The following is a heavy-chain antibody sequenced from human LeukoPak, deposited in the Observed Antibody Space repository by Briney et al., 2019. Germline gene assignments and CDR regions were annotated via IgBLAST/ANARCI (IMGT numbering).Heavy chain of an antibody. D-gene: IGHD5-18*01. CDR1: GGSLSSYY. Sequence: PSETLSLTCTVSGGSLSSYYWSWIRQSPGEGLEWIGYINYRGSTNYNPSLKSRVTISVDTSKNQFSLKLSSLTAADTAVYYCARSVLGYSYGLHIDYWGQGTLVTVSS. V-gene: IGHV4-59*01. J-gene: IGHJ4*02. CDR2: INYRGST. CDR3: ARSVLGYSYGLHIDY.